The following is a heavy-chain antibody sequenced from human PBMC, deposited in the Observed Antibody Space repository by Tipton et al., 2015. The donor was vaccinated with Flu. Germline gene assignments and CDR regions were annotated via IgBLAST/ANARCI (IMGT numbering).Heavy chain of an antibody. V-gene: IGHV4-34*01. D-gene: IGHD7-27*01. J-gene: IGHJ4*02. Sequence: TLSLTCAVYGGSFSGYYWNWTRQPPGKGLEWIGEINHSGSTNYNPSRKSRVTISADTSKKQFSLKLNSVTAADTAVYFCATKFANWGVWEPRDYWGQGALVTVSS. CDR1: GGSFSGYY. CDR3: ATKFANWGVWEPRDY. CDR2: INHSGST.